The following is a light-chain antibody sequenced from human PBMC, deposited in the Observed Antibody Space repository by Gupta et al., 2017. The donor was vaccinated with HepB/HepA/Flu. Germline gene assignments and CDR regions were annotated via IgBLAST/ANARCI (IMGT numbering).Light chain of an antibody. Sequence: QSVLTQPPSLSGAPGQTVTISCTGSRSNLGSGYDAYWYQHLPGTAPKLRIFGNSHRPSGVPDRFFGYKSGTSASPVITGLQAKDEADYYCQYSDRSLSGLVIGGGTKLTVL. J-gene: IGLJ3*02. CDR2: GNS. V-gene: IGLV1-40*01. CDR3: QYSDRSLSGLV. CDR1: RSNLGSGYD.